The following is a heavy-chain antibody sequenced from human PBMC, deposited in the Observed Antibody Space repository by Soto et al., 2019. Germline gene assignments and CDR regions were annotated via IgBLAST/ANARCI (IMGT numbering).Heavy chain of an antibody. V-gene: IGHV4-31*03. D-gene: IGHD2-15*01. CDR3: ARGGLDCSGGSCYPYYYYYGMDV. Sequence: PSETLSLTCTVSGGSISSGDYYWKWIRQHPGKGLEWIGYIYYSESTYYNPSLKSRVTISVDTSRSQFSLKLSSVTAADTAVYYCARGGLDCSGGSCYPYYYYYGMDVWGQGTTVTVSS. CDR2: IYYSEST. CDR1: GGSISSGDYY. J-gene: IGHJ6*02.